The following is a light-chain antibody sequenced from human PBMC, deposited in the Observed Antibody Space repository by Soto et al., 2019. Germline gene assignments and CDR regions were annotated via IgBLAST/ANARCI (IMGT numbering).Light chain of an antibody. CDR2: GAS. CDR3: QQSYKTPHT. V-gene: IGKV3D-7*01. J-gene: IGKJ2*01. Sequence: PGERVTLSCRASQSVSSSYLTWYQQKPGQAPRLLIYGASTRATSIPARFSGSGSGTDFTLTISSLQPEDFAVYYCQQSYKTPHTFGQGTKLETK. CDR1: QSVSSSY.